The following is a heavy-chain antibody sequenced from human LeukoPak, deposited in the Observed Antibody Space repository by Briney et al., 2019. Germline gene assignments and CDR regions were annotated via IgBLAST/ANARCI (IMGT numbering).Heavy chain of an antibody. CDR1: GVTFSGYS. Sequence: GGSLRLSCAASGVTFSGYSMNWVRQAPGKGLEWVSAITATSLHIYYADSVKGRFTISRDNSKNTLYLQMNSLRAEDTAVYYCARETGSYLGYWGQGTLVTVSS. J-gene: IGHJ4*02. CDR2: ITATSLHI. CDR3: ARETGSYLGY. D-gene: IGHD7-27*01. V-gene: IGHV3-21*04.